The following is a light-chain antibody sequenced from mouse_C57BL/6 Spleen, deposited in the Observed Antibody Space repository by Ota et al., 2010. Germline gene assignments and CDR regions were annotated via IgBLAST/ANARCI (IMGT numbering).Light chain of an antibody. CDR2: YAS. CDR1: QSISNN. J-gene: IGKJ5*01. CDR3: QESDSWPALT. V-gene: IGKV5-43*01. Sequence: DIVLTQSPAPLSVTPGDSVSLSCRASQSISNNLHWYQQKSHESPRLLIKYASQSISGIPPGSVAVDQGQIFTLSINTVETEDFGMYFCQESDSWPALTFGAGTKLELK.